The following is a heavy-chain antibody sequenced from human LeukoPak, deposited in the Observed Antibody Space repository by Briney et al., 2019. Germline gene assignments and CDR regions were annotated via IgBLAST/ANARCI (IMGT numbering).Heavy chain of an antibody. J-gene: IGHJ4*02. CDR3: ARGPGAAAGTAAY. Sequence: SETLSLTCAVYGGSFSGYYWSWIRQPPGKGLEWIGEINHSGSTNYNPSLKSRVTISVDTPKNQFSLKLSSVTAADTAVYYCARGPGAAAGTAAYWGQGTLVTVSS. D-gene: IGHD6-13*01. CDR2: INHSGST. V-gene: IGHV4-34*01. CDR1: GGSFSGYY.